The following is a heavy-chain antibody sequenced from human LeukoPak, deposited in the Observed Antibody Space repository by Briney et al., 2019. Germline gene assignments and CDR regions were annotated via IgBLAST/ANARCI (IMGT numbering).Heavy chain of an antibody. CDR1: GYTFNSYV. J-gene: IGHJ6*03. V-gene: IGHV1-18*01. CDR2: ISAYNGYT. Sequence: ASVKVSCKASGYTFNSYVLTWVRQAPGQGLEWMGWISAYNGYTKYAQKVKGRVTMTTDTSTSTAYMELRSLRSDDTAVYYCARGTRGYSYGDYFHYMDVWGKGTTVTVSS. CDR3: ARGTRGYSYGDYFHYMDV. D-gene: IGHD5-18*01.